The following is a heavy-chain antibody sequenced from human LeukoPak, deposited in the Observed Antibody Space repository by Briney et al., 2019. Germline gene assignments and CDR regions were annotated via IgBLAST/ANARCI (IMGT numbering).Heavy chain of an antibody. J-gene: IGHJ3*02. V-gene: IGHV4-28*01. CDR1: GYSISSSNW. CDR2: IYYSGSA. Sequence: PSETLSLTCAVSGYSISSSNWWGWFRQPPGKGLEWIGDIYYSGSAYYNTSLNSRITMSVDTSKNQFSLKLSSVTAVNTAVYYCARNQAVPSNHGAMDIWGQGTMVIVSS. CDR3: ARNQAVPSNHGAMDI. D-gene: IGHD6-19*01.